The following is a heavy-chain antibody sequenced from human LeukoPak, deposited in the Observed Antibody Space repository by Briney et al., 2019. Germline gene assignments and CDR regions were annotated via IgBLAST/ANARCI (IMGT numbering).Heavy chain of an antibody. Sequence: PGGSLRLSCAASEFTFSDYYMSWIRQAPGNWLECVSYISGSGSAVYYADSVKGRFTISRDNGKNSLYLQMNSLRAEDTAVYYCARARGSYAFDIWGQGTMVTVSS. CDR1: EFTFSDYY. J-gene: IGHJ3*02. V-gene: IGHV3-11*01. D-gene: IGHD5-24*01. CDR2: ISGSGSAV. CDR3: ARARGSYAFDI.